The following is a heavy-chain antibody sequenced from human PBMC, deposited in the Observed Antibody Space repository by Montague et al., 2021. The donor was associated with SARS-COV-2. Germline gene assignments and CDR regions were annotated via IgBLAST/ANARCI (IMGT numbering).Heavy chain of an antibody. CDR1: GFTFSSYG. CDR2: ISGSGGLT. V-gene: IGHV3-23*01. CDR3: AKEDYCRGGTCYPGNFDY. J-gene: IGHJ4*02. D-gene: IGHD2-15*01. Sequence: SLRLSCAASGFTFSSYGMSWVRQAPGLGLEWVSAISGSGGLTYYADSVKGRFTISRDNSKNTLYLQMNSLRAEDTAVYYCAKEDYCRGGTCYPGNFDYWGQGTLVTVSP.